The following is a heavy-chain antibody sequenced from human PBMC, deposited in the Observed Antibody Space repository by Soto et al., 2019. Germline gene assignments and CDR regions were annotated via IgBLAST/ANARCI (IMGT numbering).Heavy chain of an antibody. J-gene: IGHJ3*02. V-gene: IGHV3-30-3*01. D-gene: IGHD3-22*01. CDR1: GFTCSSYA. CDR3: AREDMIVVANDAFDI. CDR2: ISYDGSNK. Sequence: PWVSLRLSCCASGFTCSSYAMHWFRQAPGKGLEWVAVISYDGSNKYYADSVKGRFTISRDNSKNTLYLQMNSLRAEDTAVYYCAREDMIVVANDAFDIWGQGTMVTVSS.